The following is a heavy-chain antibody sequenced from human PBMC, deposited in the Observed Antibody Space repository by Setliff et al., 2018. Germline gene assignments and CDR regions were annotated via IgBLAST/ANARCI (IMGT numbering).Heavy chain of an antibody. CDR2: ISATSNTI. J-gene: IGHJ3*02. D-gene: IGHD6-25*01. V-gene: IGHV3-48*01. CDR3: ARSPANGGHDAFDI. CDR1: GFAFSGYG. Sequence: PGGSLRLSCATSGFAFSGYGMHWVRQAPGKGLEWVSYISATSNTIYYADSVKGRFTISRDSAKNSLYLQMNSLRPEDTAVYYCARSPANGGHDAFDIWGRGTMVTVSS.